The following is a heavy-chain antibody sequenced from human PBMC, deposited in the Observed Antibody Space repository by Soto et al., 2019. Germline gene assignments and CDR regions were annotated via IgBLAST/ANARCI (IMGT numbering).Heavy chain of an antibody. CDR1: GYTFTGDY. CDR2: INPNSGGT. V-gene: IGHV1-2*04. CDR3: ARGYYDFPSHYGMDV. J-gene: IGHJ6*02. Sequence: SVKGSWKASGYTFTGDYMHWVRQAPGQGLEWMGWINPNSGGTNYAQKFQGWVTMTRDTSISTAYMELSRLRSDDTAVYYCARGYYDFPSHYGMDVWGQGTTVTVSS. D-gene: IGHD3-3*01.